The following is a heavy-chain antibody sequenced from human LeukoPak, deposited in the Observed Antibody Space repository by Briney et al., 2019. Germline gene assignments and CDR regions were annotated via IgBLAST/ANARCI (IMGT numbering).Heavy chain of an antibody. CDR1: GYTFTSYG. CDR3: ARVTHTELSTWFDP. V-gene: IGHV1-69*13. CDR2: IVPIFGSS. D-gene: IGHD1-7*01. Sequence: GASVKVSCKASGYTFTSYGINWVRQAPGQGLEWMGGIVPIFGSSNYAQNFQGRVTITADESTSTAHMELSSLRSEDTAVYYCARVTHTELSTWFDPWGQGTLVTVSS. J-gene: IGHJ5*02.